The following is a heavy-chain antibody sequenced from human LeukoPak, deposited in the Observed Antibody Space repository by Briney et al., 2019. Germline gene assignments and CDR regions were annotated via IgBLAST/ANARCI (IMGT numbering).Heavy chain of an antibody. Sequence: SVKVSCKASGGTFSSYAISWVRQAPGQGLEWMGGIIPIFGTVNYAQKFQGRVTITADESTSTAYMELSSLRSEDTAVYYCARVCSGGSCYPTPGYYYYYGMDVWGQGTTVTVSS. V-gene: IGHV1-69*13. J-gene: IGHJ6*02. CDR1: GGTFSSYA. D-gene: IGHD2-15*01. CDR3: ARVCSGGSCYPTPGYYYYYGMDV. CDR2: IIPIFGTV.